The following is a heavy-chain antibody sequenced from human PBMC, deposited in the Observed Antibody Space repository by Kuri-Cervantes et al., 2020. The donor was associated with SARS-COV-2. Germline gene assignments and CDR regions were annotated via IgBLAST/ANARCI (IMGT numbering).Heavy chain of an antibody. V-gene: IGHV3-23*01. CDR1: GGTFSSYA. CDR3: AKVYYDFWSGYHNYYYYMDV. D-gene: IGHD3-3*01. CDR2: ISGSGGST. J-gene: IGHJ6*03. Sequence: SCKASGGTFSSYAMSWVRQAPGKGLEWVSAISGSGGSTYYADSVKGRFTISRDNSKNTLYLQMNSLRAEDTAVYYCAKVYYDFWSGYHNYYYYMDVWGKGTTVTVSS.